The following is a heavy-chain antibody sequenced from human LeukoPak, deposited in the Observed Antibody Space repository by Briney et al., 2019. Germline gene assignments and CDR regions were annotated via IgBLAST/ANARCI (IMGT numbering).Heavy chain of an antibody. CDR2: INTNTGNP. CDR1: GYTFTSYP. CDR3: ARGYDTTGYFSY. V-gene: IGHV7-4-1*02. D-gene: IGHD3-22*01. J-gene: IGHJ4*02. Sequence: ASVKVSCKPSGYTFTSYPLNWVRQAPGQGLEWMGWINTNTGNPTYAQGLTGRFVFSSDTSVTTAYLQISNLKAEETAVYYCARGYDTTGYFSYWGQGTLVTVSS.